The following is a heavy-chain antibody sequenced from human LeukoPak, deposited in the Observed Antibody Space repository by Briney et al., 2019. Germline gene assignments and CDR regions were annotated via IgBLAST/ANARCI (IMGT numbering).Heavy chain of an antibody. D-gene: IGHD6-19*01. J-gene: IGHJ4*02. CDR3: ARDHSSGWYWPGDY. CDR2: INPSGGST. CDR1: GYTFTSYG. V-gene: IGHV1-46*01. Sequence: GASVKVSCKASGYTFTSYGISWVRQAPGQGLEWMGIINPSGGSTSYAQKFQGRVTMTRDTSTSTVYMELSSLRSEDTAVYYCARDHSSGWYWPGDYWGQGTLVTVSS.